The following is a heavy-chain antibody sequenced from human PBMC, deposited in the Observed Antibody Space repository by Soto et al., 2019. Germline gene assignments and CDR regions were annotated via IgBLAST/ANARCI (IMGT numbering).Heavy chain of an antibody. CDR2: LHHDGTT. J-gene: IGHJ4*02. CDR3: ASRYYDILTGYSMGYFDY. CDR1: GGPITTTIW. V-gene: IGHV4-4*02. Sequence: SETLSLTCTVSGGPITTTIWWAWVRLPPGKGLEWIGELHHDGTTNYNPSLESRITMSLDKSNNHFSLKLTSVTAADTAMYYCASRYYDILTGYSMGYFDYWGQGTLVTVSS. D-gene: IGHD3-9*01.